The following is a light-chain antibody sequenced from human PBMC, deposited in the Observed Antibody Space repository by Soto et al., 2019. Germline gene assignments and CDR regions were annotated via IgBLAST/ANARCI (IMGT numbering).Light chain of an antibody. Sequence: QSVLTQPPSASGTPGQRVTISCSGSSSNIGSNTVNWYQQLPGTAPKLLIYSNNQRPSGVPDRFSGSKSGTSASLAINGLQSEDEADYYCATWDDSPNGPVFGGGTKLTVL. J-gene: IGLJ3*02. CDR2: SNN. V-gene: IGLV1-44*01. CDR1: SSNIGSNT. CDR3: ATWDDSPNGPV.